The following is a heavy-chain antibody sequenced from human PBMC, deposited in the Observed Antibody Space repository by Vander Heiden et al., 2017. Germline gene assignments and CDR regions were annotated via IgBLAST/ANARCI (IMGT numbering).Heavy chain of an antibody. J-gene: IGHJ3*01. V-gene: IGHV3-20*04. Sequence: EVHLMVSGGGVVRQGGSLGLSGPASGFTSENYGLSCVSQAPGKGLEWVSGINWSGGSTGYTDSVKGRFITSRDNAKNSLFLQMNSLRAEDTAFYYCARVSNSGSGYLFDFWGQGTLVTVSS. CDR1: GFTSENYG. CDR2: INWSGGST. D-gene: IGHD3-22*01. CDR3: ARVSNSGSGYLFDF.